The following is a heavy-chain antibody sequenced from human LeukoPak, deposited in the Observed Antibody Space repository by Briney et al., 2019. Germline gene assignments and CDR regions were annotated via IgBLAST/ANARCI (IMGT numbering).Heavy chain of an antibody. J-gene: IGHJ4*02. CDR1: GFTFSSFE. V-gene: IGHV3-48*03. CDR3: ARENWVYNWKYDSSGSGINY. Sequence: GGSLRLSCAASGFTFSSFEMNWVRQAPGKGLEWVSYISISGSTIYYADSVKGRFTISRDNAKNSLYLQMNSLRAEDTAIYYCARENWVYNWKYDSSGSGINYWGQGTLVTVSS. CDR2: ISISGSTI. D-gene: IGHD3-22*01.